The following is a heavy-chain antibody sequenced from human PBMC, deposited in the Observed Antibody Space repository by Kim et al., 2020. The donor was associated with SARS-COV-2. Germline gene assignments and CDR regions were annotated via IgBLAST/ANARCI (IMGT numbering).Heavy chain of an antibody. CDR2: IKPDGSEA. V-gene: IGHV3-7*05. CDR1: GFMFRSYW. J-gene: IGHJ4*02. CDR3: ACTPRRDH. D-gene: IGHD2-15*01. Sequence: GGSLRLSCAASGFMFRSYWMTWVRQAPGKGLEWVANIKPDGSEAYYMDSVRGRFTISRDNAKNLLYLQMNTFRAEDTAVYYCACTPRRDHWGQGTLVPVS.